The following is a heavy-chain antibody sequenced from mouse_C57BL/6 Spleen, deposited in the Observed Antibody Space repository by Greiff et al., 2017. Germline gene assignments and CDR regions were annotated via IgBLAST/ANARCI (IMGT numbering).Heavy chain of an antibody. Sequence: QVQLKQPGAELVMPGASVKLSCKASGYTFTSYWMHWVKQRPGQGLEWIGEIDPSDSYTNYNQKFKGKSTLTVDKSSSTAYMQLSSLTSEDSAVXYCARTPSNYGSSMDYWGQGTSVTVSS. D-gene: IGHD2-5*01. CDR2: IDPSDSYT. CDR1: GYTFTSYW. CDR3: ARTPSNYGSSMDY. J-gene: IGHJ4*01. V-gene: IGHV1-69*01.